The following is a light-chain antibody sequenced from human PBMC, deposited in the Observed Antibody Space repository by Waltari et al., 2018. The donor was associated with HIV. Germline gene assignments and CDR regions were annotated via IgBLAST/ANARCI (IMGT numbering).Light chain of an antibody. CDR1: EILRHENGFNY. CDR2: LAT. V-gene: IGKV2-28*01. Sequence: VVMIQSPRYLPLSFGEPGSISGVSNEILRHENGFNYLDWYLLRPGRAPQLLFQLATSRAFGVPTRFGGSAADTNFTLTISRLETGDVGLYYCMQTLRIPWTFGQGTRV. J-gene: IGKJ1*01. CDR3: MQTLRIPWT.